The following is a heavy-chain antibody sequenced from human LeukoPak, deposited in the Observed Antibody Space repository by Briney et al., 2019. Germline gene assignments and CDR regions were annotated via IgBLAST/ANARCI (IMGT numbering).Heavy chain of an antibody. CDR3: ARFGVVYAISYYFDY. V-gene: IGHV4-34*01. J-gene: IGHJ4*02. CDR1: GGSFSGYY. Sequence: PSETLSLTCAVYGGSFSGYYWSWIRQPPGKGLEWIGEINHSGSTNYNPSLKSRVTISVDTSKNQFSLKLSSVTAADTAVYYCARFGVVYAISYYFDYWGQGTLVTVSS. D-gene: IGHD2-8*02. CDR2: INHSGST.